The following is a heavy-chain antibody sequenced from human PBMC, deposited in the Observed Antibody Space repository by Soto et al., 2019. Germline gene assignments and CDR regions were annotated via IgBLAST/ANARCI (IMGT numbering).Heavy chain of an antibody. J-gene: IGHJ4*02. Sequence: GESLKISCAASGFTFSSYAMSWVRQAPGKGLEWVSAISGSGGSTYYADSVKGRFTISRDNSKNTLYLQMNSLRAEDTAVYYCAKNFELGFVATVTGHDYWGQGTLVTVSS. D-gene: IGHD4-17*01. CDR3: AKNFELGFVATVTGHDY. V-gene: IGHV3-23*01. CDR2: ISGSGGST. CDR1: GFTFSSYA.